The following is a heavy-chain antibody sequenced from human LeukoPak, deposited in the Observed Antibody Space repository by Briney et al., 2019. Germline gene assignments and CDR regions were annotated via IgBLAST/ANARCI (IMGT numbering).Heavy chain of an antibody. Sequence: SETLSLTCTVSGGSISSYYWSWIRQPPGKGLEWIGYIYHSGSTGSTNYNPSLKSRVTLSVDTSKNQFSLKLSSVTAADTAVYYCARGLSGYPLLPDFDYWGQGTLVTVSS. CDR2: IYHSGSTGST. CDR1: GGSISSYY. D-gene: IGHD2-2*01. V-gene: IGHV4-59*08. CDR3: ARGLSGYPLLPDFDY. J-gene: IGHJ4*02.